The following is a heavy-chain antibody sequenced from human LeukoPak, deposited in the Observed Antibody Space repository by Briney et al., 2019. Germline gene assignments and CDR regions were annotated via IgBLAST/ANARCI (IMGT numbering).Heavy chain of an antibody. V-gene: IGHV3-30*18. J-gene: IGHJ4*02. CDR2: ISYDGSNK. CDR3: AKAGDIVVVPAVYGDY. CDR1: GFTFSSYG. D-gene: IGHD2-2*01. Sequence: QSGRSLRLSCAASGFTFSSYGMHWVRQAPGKGLEWVAVISYDGSNKYYADSVKGRFTISRDNSKNTLYLQMNSLRAEDTAVYYCAKAGDIVVVPAVYGDYWGQGTLVTVSS.